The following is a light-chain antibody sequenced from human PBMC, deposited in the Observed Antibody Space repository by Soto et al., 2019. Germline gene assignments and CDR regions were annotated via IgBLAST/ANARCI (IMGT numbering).Light chain of an antibody. Sequence: DIQMTQSPSSLSASVGDRVTITCRASQGVSSYLAWFQQKPGKAPKSLIYGASSLQSGVPSRFSGSGSGTEFTLTLGSLQPEDFATYYCQQYYGFPVTFGQGTRLEMK. CDR1: QGVSSY. J-gene: IGKJ5*01. CDR3: QQYYGFPVT. CDR2: GAS. V-gene: IGKV1-16*01.